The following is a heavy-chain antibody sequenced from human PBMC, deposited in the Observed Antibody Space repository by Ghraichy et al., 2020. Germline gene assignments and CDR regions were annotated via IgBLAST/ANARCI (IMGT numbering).Heavy chain of an antibody. CDR3: ARLIGYYDTSGYYRVEYFEQ. Sequence: GGSLRLSCKVSGYSFTSYWIGWVRQMPGKGLEWMGIIHPGDSDTRYSPSFQGQVTMSVDKSINSAYLQWSSLKASDTATYYCARLIGYYDTSGYYRVEYFEQWGQGTLVSVSS. CDR2: IHPGDSDT. V-gene: IGHV5-51*01. J-gene: IGHJ1*01. D-gene: IGHD3-22*01. CDR1: GYSFTSYW.